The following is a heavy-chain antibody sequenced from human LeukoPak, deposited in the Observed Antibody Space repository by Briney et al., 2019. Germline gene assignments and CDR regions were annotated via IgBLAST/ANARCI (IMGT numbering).Heavy chain of an antibody. D-gene: IGHD3-22*01. Sequence: GGSLRLSCAASRFTFSSYEMNWVRQAPGKGLEWVSTITDSGGSTYYADSVQGRFTISRDNSKNTLYLQMNSLSADDSALYYCAKDKGGSGYYPVDYWGQGTLVTVSS. CDR3: AKDKGGSGYYPVDY. CDR1: RFTFSSYE. J-gene: IGHJ4*02. CDR2: ITDSGGST. V-gene: IGHV3-23*01.